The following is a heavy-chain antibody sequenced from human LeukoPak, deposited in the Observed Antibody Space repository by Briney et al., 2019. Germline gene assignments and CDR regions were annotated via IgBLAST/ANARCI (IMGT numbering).Heavy chain of an antibody. D-gene: IGHD3-22*01. CDR1: GFTFRNYG. Sequence: PAGGSLRLSCAASGFTFRNYGMNWLRQAPGKGLEWVAYISSSGNTKYYADSLKGRFTISTDNAKNSLYLHINNLKAADAAVYYCARNFYDSSTNSHYFDYWGQGTLVTVSS. CDR3: ARNFYDSSTNSHYFDY. J-gene: IGHJ4*02. V-gene: IGHV3-48*04. CDR2: ISSSGNTK.